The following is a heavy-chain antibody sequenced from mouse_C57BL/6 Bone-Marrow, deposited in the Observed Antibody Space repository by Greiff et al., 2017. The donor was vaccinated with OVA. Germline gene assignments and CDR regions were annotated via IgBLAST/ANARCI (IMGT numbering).Heavy chain of an antibody. D-gene: IGHD2-3*01. CDR3: AKKGWLLRGDAMDY. CDR2: IWRGGST. V-gene: IGHV2-5*01. CDR1: GFSLTSYG. Sequence: VMLVESGPGLVQPSQSLSITCTVSGFSLTSYGVHWVRQSPGKGLEWLGVIWRGGSTDYNAAFMSRLSITKDNSKSQVFFKMNSLQADDTAIYYCAKKGWLLRGDAMDYWGQGTSVTVSS. J-gene: IGHJ4*01.